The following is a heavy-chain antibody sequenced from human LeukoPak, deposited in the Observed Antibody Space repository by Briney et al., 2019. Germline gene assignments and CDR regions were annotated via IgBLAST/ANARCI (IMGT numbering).Heavy chain of an antibody. Sequence: SETLSLTCTVSLDSTTSNFWSWVRQPPGKGLEWIGEIHRSGSPNYNPSLQSRVTISIDRSRNQIVLELSSVTAADTAVYYCARAPRARWERFQNYFDYWGQGTLVTVSS. CDR3: ARAPRARWERFQNYFDY. D-gene: IGHD1-26*01. CDR2: IHRSGSP. J-gene: IGHJ4*02. V-gene: IGHV4-4*02. CDR1: LDSTTSNF.